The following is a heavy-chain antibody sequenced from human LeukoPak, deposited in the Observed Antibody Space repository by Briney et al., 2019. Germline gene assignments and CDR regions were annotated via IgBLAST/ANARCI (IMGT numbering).Heavy chain of an antibody. J-gene: IGHJ4*02. CDR2: ITGDGGST. CDR3: ARESETSGWYDY. Sequence: GGSLRLSCAAPGFIFDNYAIHWVRQAPGKGLEWVSLITGDGGSTFYADSVRGRFTISRDNTRKSLSLQMSSLRSEDTALYYCARESETSGWYDYWGQGTLVTVSS. CDR1: GFIFDNYA. V-gene: IGHV3-43*02. D-gene: IGHD6-19*01.